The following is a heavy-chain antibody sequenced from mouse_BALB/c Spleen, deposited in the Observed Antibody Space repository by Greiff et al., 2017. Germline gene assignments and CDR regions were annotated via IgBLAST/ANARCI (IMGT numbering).Heavy chain of an antibody. Sequence: EVQLVESGGGLVKPGGSLKLSCAASGFAFSSYDMSWVRQTPEKRLEWVAYISSGGGSTYYPDTVKGRSTISRDNAKNTLYLQMSSLKSEDTAMYYCARHGITTATGAMDYWGQGTSVTVSS. V-gene: IGHV5-12-1*01. CDR1: GFAFSSYD. CDR2: ISSGGGST. J-gene: IGHJ4*01. CDR3: ARHGITTATGAMDY. D-gene: IGHD1-2*01.